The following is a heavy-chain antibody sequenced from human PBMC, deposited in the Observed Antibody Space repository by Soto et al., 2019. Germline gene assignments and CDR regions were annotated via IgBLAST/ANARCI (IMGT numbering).Heavy chain of an antibody. CDR1: GGSISSGDYY. V-gene: IGHV4-30-4*01. CDR3: ARGGAELLGDY. Sequence: SSETLSLTCTVSGGSISSGDYYWSWIRQPPGKGLEWIGYIYYSGGTYYNPSLKSRVTISVDTSKNQFSLKLSSVTAADTAVYYCARGGAELLGDYWGQGTLVTVSS. CDR2: IYYSGGT. J-gene: IGHJ4*02. D-gene: IGHD1-26*01.